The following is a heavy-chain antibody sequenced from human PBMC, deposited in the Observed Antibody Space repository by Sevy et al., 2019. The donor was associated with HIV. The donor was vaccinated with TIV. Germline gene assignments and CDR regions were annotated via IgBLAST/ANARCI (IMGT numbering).Heavy chain of an antibody. Sequence: GGSLRFSCAASGFTFSSYGMHWVRQAPGKGLEWVAVISYDGSNKYYADSVKGRFTISRDNSKNTLYLQMNSLRAEDTAVYYCAKDWGDIVVVPAAIRGFDPWGQGTLVTVSS. CDR1: GFTFSSYG. J-gene: IGHJ5*02. V-gene: IGHV3-30*18. D-gene: IGHD2-2*02. CDR2: ISYDGSNK. CDR3: AKDWGDIVVVPAAIRGFDP.